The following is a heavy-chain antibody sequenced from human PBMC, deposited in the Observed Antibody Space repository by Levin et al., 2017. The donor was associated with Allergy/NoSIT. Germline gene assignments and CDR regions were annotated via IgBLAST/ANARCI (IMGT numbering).Heavy chain of an antibody. Sequence: SQTLSLTCTVSGGSISSYYWSWIRQPPGKGLEWIGYIYYSGSTNYNPSLKSRVTISVDTSKNQFSLKLSSVTAADTAVYYCARMYCSSTSCYAGMGLNWFDPWGQGTLVTGSS. CDR2: IYYSGST. J-gene: IGHJ5*02. V-gene: IGHV4-59*01. CDR1: GGSISSYY. D-gene: IGHD2-2*01. CDR3: ARMYCSSTSCYAGMGLNWFDP.